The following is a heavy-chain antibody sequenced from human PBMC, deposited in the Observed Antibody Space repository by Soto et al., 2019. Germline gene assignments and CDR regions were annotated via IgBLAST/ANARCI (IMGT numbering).Heavy chain of an antibody. CDR1: GGTFTSYT. V-gene: IGHV1-69*08. CDR2: IIPLLNAA. Sequence: QVRLVQSGAEVRKPGSSVKLSCTLSGGTFTSYTITWVRQAPGQGLEWMGRIIPLLNAANYAEKVQDKITITADEATSTAYLELRDLKYEDTAFYYCARILTDGVDYWGQGSLVTVSS. J-gene: IGHJ4*02. D-gene: IGHD2-21*02. CDR3: ARILTDGVDY.